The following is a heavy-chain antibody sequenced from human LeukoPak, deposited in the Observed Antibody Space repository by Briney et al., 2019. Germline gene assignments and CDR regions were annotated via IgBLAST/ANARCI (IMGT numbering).Heavy chain of an antibody. V-gene: IGHV4-34*01. J-gene: IGHJ4*02. CDR3: ARGGGDSSGYTDY. Sequence: SETLSLTCAVYGGSFSGYYWSWIRQPPGKGLEWIGEINHSGSTNYNPSLKSRVTISVDTSKNQFSLKLSYVTAADTAVYYCARGGGDSSGYTDYWGQGTLVTVSS. D-gene: IGHD3-22*01. CDR2: INHSGST. CDR1: GGSFSGYY.